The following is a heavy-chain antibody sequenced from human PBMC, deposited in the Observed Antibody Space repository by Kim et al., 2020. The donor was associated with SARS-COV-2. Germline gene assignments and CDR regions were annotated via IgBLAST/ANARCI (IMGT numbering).Heavy chain of an antibody. CDR1: GFTFSSYA. D-gene: IGHD3-10*01. Sequence: GGSLRLSCAASGFTFSSYAMSWVRQAPGKGLEWVSAISGSGGSTYYADSVKGRFTISRDNSKNTLYLQMNSLRAEDTAVYYCAKSLTAEERTYYYGSGSYYKPLFDPWGQGTLVTVSS. CDR3: AKSLTAEERTYYYGSGSYYKPLFDP. J-gene: IGHJ5*02. V-gene: IGHV3-23*01. CDR2: ISGSGGST.